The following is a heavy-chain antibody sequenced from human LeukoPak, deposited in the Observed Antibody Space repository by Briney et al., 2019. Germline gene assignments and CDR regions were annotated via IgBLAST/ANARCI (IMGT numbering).Heavy chain of an antibody. V-gene: IGHV1-46*01. D-gene: IGHD3-22*01. CDR2: INPSGGST. CDR3: ARGQAITMIVVVIGDY. Sequence: ASVKVSCKASGYTFTSYYMHWVRQAPGQGLEWMGIINPSGGSTSYAQKFQGRVTMTRDTSTSTVYMELSSLRSEDTAVYYCARGQAITMIVVVIGDYWGQGTLVTVSS. J-gene: IGHJ4*02. CDR1: GYTFTSYY.